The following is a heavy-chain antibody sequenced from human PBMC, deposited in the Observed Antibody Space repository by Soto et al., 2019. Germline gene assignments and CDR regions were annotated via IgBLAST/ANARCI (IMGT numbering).Heavy chain of an antibody. CDR2: ISNDGSS. Sequence: EVQLVESGGGLVQPGGSLRLSCVASGFTFSSYWMHWVRQAPGKGLVWVSSISNDGSSIYADPVKGRFTISRDNAKNTLYLQMNSLRAEDTAVYYCERLQNKRHQNWGQGTLVIVSP. J-gene: IGHJ4*02. V-gene: IGHV3-74*01. CDR1: GFTFSSYW. CDR3: ERLQNKRHQN.